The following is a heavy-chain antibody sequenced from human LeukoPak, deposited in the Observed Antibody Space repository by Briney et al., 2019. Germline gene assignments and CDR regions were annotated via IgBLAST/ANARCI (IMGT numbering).Heavy chain of an antibody. J-gene: IGHJ4*02. CDR1: GFTFGSYS. D-gene: IGHD1-26*01. CDR2: ISSSSSTI. V-gene: IGHV3-48*01. Sequence: GGSLRLSCAASGFTFGSYSMNWVRQAPGKGLEWVSYISSSSSTIYYADSVKGRFTIPRDNAKNSLYLQVNSLRAEDTAVYFCARGGSFSLAIAYWGQGTLVTVSS. CDR3: ARGGSFSLAIAY.